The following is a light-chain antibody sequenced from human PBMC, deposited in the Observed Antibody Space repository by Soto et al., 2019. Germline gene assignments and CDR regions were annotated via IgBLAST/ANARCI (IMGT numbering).Light chain of an antibody. V-gene: IGKV1-9*01. J-gene: IGKJ5*01. CDR1: QSISTS. CDR3: QQLFDSPIT. CDR2: AAS. Sequence: DLQITPSPSPPSASVGDRGTITCPASQSISTSLAWYQVKPGKAPKLLIYAASTLESGVPSRFSATVSGTEFSLTITSLQPEDFATYYCQQLFDSPITFGQGTRLEIK.